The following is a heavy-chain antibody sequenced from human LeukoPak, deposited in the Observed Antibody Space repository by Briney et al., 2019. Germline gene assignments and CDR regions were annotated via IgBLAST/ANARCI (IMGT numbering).Heavy chain of an antibody. D-gene: IGHD6-13*01. J-gene: IGHJ4*02. Sequence: PSQTLSLTCTVSGGSISSGSYYWSWIRQPAGKGLEWIGRIYTSGSTNYNPSLKSRVTISVDTSKNQFSLKLSSVTAADTAVYYCARHHSSSWYRTNLGLEPLRYWGQGTLVTVSS. CDR1: GGSISSGSYY. CDR3: ARHHSSSWYRTNLGLEPLRY. V-gene: IGHV4-61*02. CDR2: IYTSGST.